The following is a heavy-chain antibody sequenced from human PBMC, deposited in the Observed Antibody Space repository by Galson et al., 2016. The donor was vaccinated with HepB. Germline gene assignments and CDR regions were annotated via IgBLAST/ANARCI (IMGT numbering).Heavy chain of an antibody. CDR3: AREGSGSPKF. J-gene: IGHJ3*01. V-gene: IGHV5-51*01. Sequence: QSGAEVTKPGESLSISCKGSGYNFIDYYIIWVRQMPGKGLEWMGIIYPGDSDIRYSPSFQGQVTISADTSVSSAYFQWRSLNASDTAIYYCAREGSGSPKFWRQGTVVIVSS. D-gene: IGHD1-26*01. CDR1: GYNFIDYY. CDR2: IYPGDSDI.